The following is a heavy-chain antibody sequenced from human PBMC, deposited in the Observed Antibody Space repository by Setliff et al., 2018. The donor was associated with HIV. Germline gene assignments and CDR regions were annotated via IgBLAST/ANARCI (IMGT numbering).Heavy chain of an antibody. CDR1: GGFISGHY. CDR3: ARGSPATN. Sequence: KPSETLSLTCTVSGGFISGHYWSWIRQPPGTGLEWIGSIYHSGSTYYNPSLKSRVTISVDTSKNQFSLKLSSVTAADTAVYYCARGSPATNWGQGTLVTVSS. CDR2: IYHSGST. J-gene: IGHJ4*02. D-gene: IGHD5-12*01. V-gene: IGHV4-38-2*02.